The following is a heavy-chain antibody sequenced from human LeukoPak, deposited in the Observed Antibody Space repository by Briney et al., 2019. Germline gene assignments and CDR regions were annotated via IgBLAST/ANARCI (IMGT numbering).Heavy chain of an antibody. V-gene: IGHV1-18*01. CDR1: GYTFTSYG. J-gene: IGHJ3*02. CDR3: ARDGLDIVVVPAAPSANAFDI. CDR2: ISADNGNT. D-gene: IGHD2-2*01. Sequence: ASVKVSCKASGYTFTSYGISWVRQAPGQGLEWMGWISADNGNTNYAQKLQGRVTMTTDTSTSTAYMELRSLRSDDTAVYYCARDGLDIVVVPAAPSANAFDIWGQGTMVTVSS.